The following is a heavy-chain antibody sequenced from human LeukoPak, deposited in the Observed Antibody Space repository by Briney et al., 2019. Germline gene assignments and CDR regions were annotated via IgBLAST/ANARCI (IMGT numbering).Heavy chain of an antibody. V-gene: IGHV3-23*01. J-gene: IGHJ4*02. Sequence: GGSLRLSCAASGFTFSSYAMTWVRQAPGKGLEWVSVINNNGESTYYADPVKARLTISRDNSKNTLYLQMNSLRAEDTAVYYCAQLEYFDYWGQGTLVTVSS. CDR3: AQLEYFDY. CDR2: INNNGEST. CDR1: GFTFSSYA.